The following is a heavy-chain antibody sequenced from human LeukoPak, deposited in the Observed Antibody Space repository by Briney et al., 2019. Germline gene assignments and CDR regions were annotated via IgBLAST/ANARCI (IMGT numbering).Heavy chain of an antibody. Sequence: MAGESLKISCKGSGYSFTSYWISWVRQMPGKGLEWMGIIYPGDSDTRYSPSFQGQVTISADKSISTAYLQWSSLKASDTAMYYCARLNYYYDGSGYYYGYWGQGTLVTVSS. D-gene: IGHD3-22*01. CDR3: ARLNYYYDGSGYYYGY. CDR1: GYSFTSYW. J-gene: IGHJ4*02. CDR2: IYPGDSDT. V-gene: IGHV5-51*01.